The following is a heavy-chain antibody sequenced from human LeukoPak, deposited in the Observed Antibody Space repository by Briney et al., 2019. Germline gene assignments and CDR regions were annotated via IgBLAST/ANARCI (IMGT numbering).Heavy chain of an antibody. Sequence: GGSLRLSCAASGLTFSNFGMSWVRRAPGKGLEWVSTISRNSRTYYADSVKGRFTISRDNAKDSLYLQLNSLRAEDTAVYYCARDSSGWSRDYWGQGTLVTVSS. CDR3: ARDSSGWSRDY. CDR1: GLTFSNFG. CDR2: ISRNSRT. D-gene: IGHD6-19*01. J-gene: IGHJ4*02. V-gene: IGHV3-69-1*01.